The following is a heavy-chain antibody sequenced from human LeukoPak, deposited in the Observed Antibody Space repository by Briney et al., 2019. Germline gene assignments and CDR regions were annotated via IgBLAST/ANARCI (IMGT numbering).Heavy chain of an antibody. Sequence: SETLSLTCTVSGGSISSYYWSWIRQPPGKGLEWIGYIYYSGSTNYNPSLKSRVTISVDTSKNQFSLKLSSVTAADTAVYYCARGYRNWFDPWGQGTLVIVSS. D-gene: IGHD1-20*01. J-gene: IGHJ5*02. CDR3: ARGYRNWFDP. V-gene: IGHV4-59*01. CDR2: IYYSGST. CDR1: GGSISSYY.